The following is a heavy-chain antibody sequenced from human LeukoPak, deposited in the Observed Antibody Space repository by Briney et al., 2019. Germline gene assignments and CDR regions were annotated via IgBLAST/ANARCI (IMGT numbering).Heavy chain of an antibody. Sequence: PGASLRLSCEASGFTFSSYWMTWVRQAPGKGLEWVASIKNDGSEQPYLDSVKGRFTISRDNAKNSLYLQMNSLRTEDTAVYYCARDGPLVTRKYYYYYYMDVWGNGTTVTVSS. CDR3: ARDGPLVTRKYYYYYYMDV. J-gene: IGHJ6*03. CDR2: IKNDGSEQ. D-gene: IGHD1-26*01. CDR1: GFTFSSYW. V-gene: IGHV3-7*01.